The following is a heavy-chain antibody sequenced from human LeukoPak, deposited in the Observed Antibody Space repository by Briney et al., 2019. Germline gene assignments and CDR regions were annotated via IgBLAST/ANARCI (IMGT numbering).Heavy chain of an antibody. Sequence: PSETLSLTCTVSGGSISSSSYYWGWIRQPPGKGLEGIGSIYYSGSTYYNPSLKSRVTISVDTSKNPFSLKLSFVAAEDTAVYYCASRMYRSTSRLNFDGWGQRTLVTASS. J-gene: IGHJ5*02. CDR2: IYYSGST. D-gene: IGHD6-6*01. CDR1: GGSISSSSYY. V-gene: IGHV4-39*01. CDR3: ASRMYRSTSRLNFDG.